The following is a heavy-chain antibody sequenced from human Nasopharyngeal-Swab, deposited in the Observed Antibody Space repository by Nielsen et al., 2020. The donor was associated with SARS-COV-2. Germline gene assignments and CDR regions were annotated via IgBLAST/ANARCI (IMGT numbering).Heavy chain of an antibody. CDR2: IDPSDSYT. D-gene: IGHD4-23*01. V-gene: IGHV5-10-1*01. Sequence: VRQMPGKGLEWMGRIDPSDSYTNYSPSFQGHVTISADKSISTAYLQWSSLKASDTAMYYCATLTVGGNNWFDPWDQGTPVTVSS. J-gene: IGHJ5*02. CDR3: ATLTVGGNNWFDP.